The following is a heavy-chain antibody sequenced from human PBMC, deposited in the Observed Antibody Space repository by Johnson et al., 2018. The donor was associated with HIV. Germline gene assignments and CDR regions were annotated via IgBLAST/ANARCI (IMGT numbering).Heavy chain of an antibody. D-gene: IGHD6-6*01. CDR1: GFTFSSYV. V-gene: IGHV3-30-3*01. CDR3: ARDTSIAAARAFDI. CDR2: ISYDGSNK. J-gene: IGHJ3*02. Sequence: QVQLVESGGGVVQPGRSLRLSCAASGFTFSSYVMHWVRQAPGKGLEWVAVISYDGSNKYYADSVKGRFSISRDNSKNTLHLQMNSLRAEATAVYYCARDTSIAAARAFDIWGQGTMVTVSS.